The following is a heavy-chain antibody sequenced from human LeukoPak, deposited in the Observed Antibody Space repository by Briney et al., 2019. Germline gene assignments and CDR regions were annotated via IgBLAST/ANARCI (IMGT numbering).Heavy chain of an antibody. D-gene: IGHD3-22*01. CDR2: TYYIGST. V-gene: IGHV4-31*03. J-gene: IGHJ5*02. CDR3: ARSRGSSGLFDP. Sequence: PSQTLSLTCTVSGGSIGNGGYYRSWIRQHPGKGLEWIGFTYYIGSTYYNPSLQSRVTILVDTSKNQFSLTLRSVTAADTAVYYCARSRGSSGLFDPWGQGTLVTVSS. CDR1: GGSIGNGGYY.